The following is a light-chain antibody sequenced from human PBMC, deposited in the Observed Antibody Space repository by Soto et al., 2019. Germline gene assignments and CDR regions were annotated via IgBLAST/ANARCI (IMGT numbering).Light chain of an antibody. CDR1: QSVSISS. CDR3: QHYGSSPPKYT. CDR2: DAF. J-gene: IGKJ2*01. Sequence: EIVLTQSPGTLSLPPGERATLSCRASQSVSISSLAWYQHKPGQAPRLLIYDAFSRATDVPDRFSGSGYGTDFTLTISRLEPEAVAVYYCQHYGSSPPKYTFGQGTKLEI. V-gene: IGKV3-20*01.